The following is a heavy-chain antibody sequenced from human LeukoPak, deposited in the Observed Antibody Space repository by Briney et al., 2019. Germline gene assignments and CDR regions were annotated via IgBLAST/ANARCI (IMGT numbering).Heavy chain of an antibody. CDR3: ARGWHSSGDHPSDY. CDR1: GFTFSSYS. V-gene: IGHV3-21*01. Sequence: GGSLRPACAASGFTFSSYSMNWVRQAPGKGLEWVSSISSSSSYIYYADSLKGRFTISRDNAKNSLYLQMNSLRAEDTAVYYCARGWHSSGDHPSDYWGQGTLVTVSS. CDR2: ISSSSSYI. J-gene: IGHJ4*02. D-gene: IGHD3-22*01.